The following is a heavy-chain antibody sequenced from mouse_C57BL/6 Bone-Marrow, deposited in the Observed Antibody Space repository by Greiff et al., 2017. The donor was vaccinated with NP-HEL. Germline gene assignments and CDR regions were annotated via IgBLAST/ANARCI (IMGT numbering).Heavy chain of an antibody. J-gene: IGHJ4*01. D-gene: IGHD1-1*01. Sequence: QVQLQQSGPGLVQPSQRLSITCTVSGFSLTSYGVHWVRQSPGKGLEWLGVIWRGGSTDYNAAFMSRLSITKDNSKSQVFFKMNSLQADDTAIYYCARFITTVVATSYYAMDYWGQGTSVTVSS. CDR2: IWRGGST. V-gene: IGHV2-5*01. CDR1: GFSLTSYG. CDR3: ARFITTVVATSYYAMDY.